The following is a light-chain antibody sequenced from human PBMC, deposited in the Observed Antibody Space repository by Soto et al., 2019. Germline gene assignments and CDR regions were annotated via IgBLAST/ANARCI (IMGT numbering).Light chain of an antibody. Sequence: EVVLTQSPGTLSLSPGERATLSCRASQGVSSSSLAWYQQKPGQAPRLLIYGASSRAAGIPDRFSGSGSGTDFTLIISRMEPEDFAVYFCQQDGTSPKTFGQGTKVEIK. V-gene: IGKV3-20*01. CDR2: GAS. J-gene: IGKJ1*01. CDR3: QQDGTSPKT. CDR1: QGVSSSS.